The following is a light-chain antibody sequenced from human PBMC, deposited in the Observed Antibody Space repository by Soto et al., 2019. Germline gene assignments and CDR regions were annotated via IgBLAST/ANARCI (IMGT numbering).Light chain of an antibody. Sequence: EIVLTQSPGTLSLSPGERVTLSCRASQSVNSNYLAWYQQKPGQAPRLLIYGTSSRATDIPDRFSGSGSGTDFTLTISRLEPEDFAVYYCQQYGDGNSPRYSFGQGTKLKIK. J-gene: IGKJ2*03. CDR1: QSVNSNY. CDR3: QQYGDGNSPRYS. CDR2: GTS. V-gene: IGKV3-20*01.